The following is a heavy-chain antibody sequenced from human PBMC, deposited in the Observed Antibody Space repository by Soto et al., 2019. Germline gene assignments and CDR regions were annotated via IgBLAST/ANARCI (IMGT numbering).Heavy chain of an antibody. V-gene: IGHV4-61*05. CDR2: IYYSGST. J-gene: IGHJ4*02. Sequence: SETLSLTCTFSGGSISSSSYYLGWIRQPPGKGLEWIGYIYYSGSTNYNPSLKSRVTISVDTSKNQFSLKVSSVTAADTAVYYRARRWGTSFDFWGQGTLVTVSS. D-gene: IGHD7-27*01. CDR3: ARRWGTSFDF. CDR1: GGSISSSSYY.